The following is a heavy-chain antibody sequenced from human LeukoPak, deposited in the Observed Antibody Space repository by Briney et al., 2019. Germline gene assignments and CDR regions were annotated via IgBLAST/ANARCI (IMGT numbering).Heavy chain of an antibody. Sequence: PSETLSLTCAVYGGSFSGYYWSWIRQPPGKGLEWIGEINHSGSTNYNPSLKSRVTISADTSKNQFSLKLSSVTAADTAVYYCARFLLEYSSSWHDYWGQGTLVTVSS. J-gene: IGHJ4*02. CDR3: ARFLLEYSSSWHDY. D-gene: IGHD6-13*01. CDR2: INHSGST. V-gene: IGHV4-34*01. CDR1: GGSFSGYY.